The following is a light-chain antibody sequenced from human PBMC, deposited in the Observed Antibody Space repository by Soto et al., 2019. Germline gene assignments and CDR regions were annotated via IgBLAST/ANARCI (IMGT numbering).Light chain of an antibody. V-gene: IGKV3D-20*02. CDR3: QQRSNWPRT. CDR1: QSVSSSY. Sequence: EIVLTQSPGTLSLSPGERATLSCRASQSVSSSYLAWYQQKPGQAPRLLIYGASSRATGIPDRFSGSGSGTGFTLTISSLEPEDFAVYYCQQRSNWPRTFGQGTKVDIK. CDR2: GAS. J-gene: IGKJ1*01.